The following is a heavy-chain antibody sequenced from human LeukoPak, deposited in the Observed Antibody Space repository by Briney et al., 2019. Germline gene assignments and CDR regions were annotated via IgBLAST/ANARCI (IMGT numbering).Heavy chain of an antibody. Sequence: SETLSLTCSASGGSISSYYWSWIRQPAGEGLERIGRIYTSGSTPSNPSPKSRVTLSVDTSKNQFSLKLSSVAAADTAVYYCARDSGILYCGMGVWGQGTTVTVSS. CDR3: ARDSGILYCGMGV. CDR1: GGSISSYY. V-gene: IGHV4-4*07. CDR2: IYTSGST. J-gene: IGHJ6*02. D-gene: IGHD1-14*01.